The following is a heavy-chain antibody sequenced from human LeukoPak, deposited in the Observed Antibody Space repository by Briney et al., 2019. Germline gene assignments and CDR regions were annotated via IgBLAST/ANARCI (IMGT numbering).Heavy chain of an antibody. Sequence: ASVKVSRKASGYIFTNYAIHWVRQAPGQRLEWMGWTNAGNGDTKYSQEFQGRVTITRDTSANTAYMELSSLRSEDMAVYYCARSAEGYCSVASCSEYYFDYWGQGTLVTVSS. CDR1: GYIFTNYA. V-gene: IGHV1-3*02. CDR2: TNAGNGDT. J-gene: IGHJ4*02. D-gene: IGHD2-15*01. CDR3: ARSAEGYCSVASCSEYYFDY.